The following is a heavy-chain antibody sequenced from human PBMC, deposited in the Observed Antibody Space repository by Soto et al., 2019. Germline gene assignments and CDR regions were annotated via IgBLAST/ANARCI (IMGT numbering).Heavy chain of an antibody. CDR1: GYTFTSYG. J-gene: IGHJ6*02. D-gene: IGHD6-19*01. CDR2: ISAYNGNT. CDR3: ARRREPKAVATPGYYYYGMDV. V-gene: IGHV1-18*01. Sequence: QVQLVQSGAEVKKPGASVKVSCKASGYTFTSYGISWVRQAPGQGLEWMGWISAYNGNTNYAQKLQGRATMTTDTSTSTAYMELRSLRSDDTAVYYCARRREPKAVATPGYYYYGMDVWGQGTTVTVSS.